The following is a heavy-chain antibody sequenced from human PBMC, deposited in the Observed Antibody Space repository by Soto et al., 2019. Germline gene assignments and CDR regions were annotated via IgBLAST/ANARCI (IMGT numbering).Heavy chain of an antibody. Sequence: GESLVTSCKGSGYSFTSYWIGWVRQMPGKGLEWMGIIYPGDSDTRYSPSFQGQVTISADKSISTAYLQWSSLKASDTAMYYCARHGVAASGKENGMDVWGQGTTVTVSS. V-gene: IGHV5-51*01. D-gene: IGHD6-13*01. CDR1: GYSFTSYW. CDR3: ARHGVAASGKENGMDV. J-gene: IGHJ6*02. CDR2: IYPGDSDT.